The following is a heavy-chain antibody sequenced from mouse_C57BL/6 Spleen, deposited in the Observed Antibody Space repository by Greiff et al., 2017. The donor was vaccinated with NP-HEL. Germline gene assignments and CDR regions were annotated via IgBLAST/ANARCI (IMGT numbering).Heavy chain of an antibody. CDR1: GYTFTSYT. CDR2: INPSSGYT. Sequence: QVHVKQSGAELARPGASVKMSCKASGYTFTSYTMHWVKQRPGQGLEWIGYINPSSGYTKYNQKFKDKATLTADKSSSTAYMQLSSLTSEDSAVYYCARGDYYGSAWFAYWGQGTLVTVSA. V-gene: IGHV1-4*01. CDR3: ARGDYYGSAWFAY. D-gene: IGHD1-1*01. J-gene: IGHJ3*01.